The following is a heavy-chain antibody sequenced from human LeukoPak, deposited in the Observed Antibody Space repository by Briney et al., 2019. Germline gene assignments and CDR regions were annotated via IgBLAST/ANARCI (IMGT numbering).Heavy chain of an antibody. CDR3: ASSFGIVGGFDY. V-gene: IGHV4-59*04. CDR1: GGSISSYY. Sequence: PSETLSLTCTVSGGSISSYYWSWIRQPPGKGLEWIGYIYYSGSTYYNPSLKSRVTISVDTSKNQFSLKLSSVTAADTAVYYCASSFGIVGGFDYWGQGTLVTVSS. J-gene: IGHJ4*02. CDR2: IYYSGST. D-gene: IGHD1-26*01.